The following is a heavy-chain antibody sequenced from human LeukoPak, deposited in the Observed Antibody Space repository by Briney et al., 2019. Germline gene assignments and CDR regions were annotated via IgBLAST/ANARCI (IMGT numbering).Heavy chain of an antibody. CDR3: AKGREGDSSGYYLDFDY. J-gene: IGHJ4*02. CDR1: GFTFSSYA. Sequence: GGSLRLSCAASGFTFSSYAMSWVRQAPGKGLEWVSAISGSGGSTYYADSVKGRFTISRDNSKNTLYLQMNSLRAEDTAVYYCAKGREGDSSGYYLDFDYWSQGTLVTVSS. V-gene: IGHV3-23*01. CDR2: ISGSGGST. D-gene: IGHD3-22*01.